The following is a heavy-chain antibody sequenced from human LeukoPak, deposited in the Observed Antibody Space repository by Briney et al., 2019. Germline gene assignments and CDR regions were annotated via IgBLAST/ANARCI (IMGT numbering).Heavy chain of an antibody. J-gene: IGHJ3*02. CDR1: GYTLTSYF. CDR2: INPSGGST. CDR3: ARDQDWNYAFDI. V-gene: IGHV1-46*01. Sequence: ASVKVSFKVSGYTLTSYFIHWVRQAPGQGLEWMGIINPSGGSTSYAQKFQGRVTMTRDTSTSTVYMELSSLRSEDTAVYYCARDQDWNYAFDIWGQGTMVTVSS. D-gene: IGHD1-7*01.